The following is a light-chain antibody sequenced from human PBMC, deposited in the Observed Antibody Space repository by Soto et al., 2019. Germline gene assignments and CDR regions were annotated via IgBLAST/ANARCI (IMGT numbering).Light chain of an antibody. V-gene: IGLV6-57*02. Sequence: NFMLAQPHSVSESPGKTVTISCPGSSGTVVTNYVQWYQQRPGSAPPTVIYEDNQRPSGVPDRFSGSIDRSSNSASLTISGLKTEDEADYYCQSSDSRNHVVFGGGTKVTVL. CDR1: SGTVVTNY. CDR2: EDN. J-gene: IGLJ2*01. CDR3: QSSDSRNHVV.